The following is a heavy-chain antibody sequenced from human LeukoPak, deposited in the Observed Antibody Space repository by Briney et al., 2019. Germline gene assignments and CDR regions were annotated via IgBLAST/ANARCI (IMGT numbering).Heavy chain of an antibody. CDR3: ASARSPDRYCSGGSCYSEIDY. J-gene: IGHJ4*02. CDR2: ISGSGGST. CDR1: GFTFNSHA. V-gene: IGHV3-23*01. Sequence: GGSLRLSCAASGFTFNSHAMSWVRQAPGKGLEWVSAISGSGGSTYYAASAQGRFTISRDNSKNTLYLQMNSLRAEDTAVYYCASARSPDRYCSGGSCYSEIDYWGQGTLVTVSS. D-gene: IGHD2-15*01.